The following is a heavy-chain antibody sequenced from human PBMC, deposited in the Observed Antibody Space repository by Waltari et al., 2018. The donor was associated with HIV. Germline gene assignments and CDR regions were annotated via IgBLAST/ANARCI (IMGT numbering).Heavy chain of an antibody. D-gene: IGHD2-2*01. Sequence: QVQLQESGPGLVKPYQTMSLTCTVSGGSISSGGYYWRWIRTPPGKGLEWIGYIYYTGNTYYNPSLKSRITISVDTSKNQLSLNLTSVTAADTAVYYCARYCTSTSCYRGAFDIWGQGTLVTVSS. CDR2: IYYTGNT. V-gene: IGHV4-31*03. J-gene: IGHJ3*02. CDR3: ARYCTSTSCYRGAFDI. CDR1: GGSISSGGYY.